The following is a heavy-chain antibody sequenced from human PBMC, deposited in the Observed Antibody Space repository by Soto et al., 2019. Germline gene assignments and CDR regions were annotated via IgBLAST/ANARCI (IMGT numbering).Heavy chain of an antibody. CDR3: ARVVDYYDSSGHYFTFFNY. D-gene: IGHD3-22*01. CDR1: GYIFTSYG. Sequence: QVQLVQSGPEVKKPGASVKLSCKASGYIFTSYGIGWVRQAPGQGLEWMGWISAFKGYTKYPQRLQGRVTMTTDTPTSTAYMELRSLRSDDTAVYYCARVVDYYDSSGHYFTFFNYWGQGSLVTVSS. V-gene: IGHV1-18*01. J-gene: IGHJ4*02. CDR2: ISAFKGYT.